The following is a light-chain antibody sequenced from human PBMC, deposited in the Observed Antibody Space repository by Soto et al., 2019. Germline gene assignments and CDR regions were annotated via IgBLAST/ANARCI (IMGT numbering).Light chain of an antibody. CDR2: GNS. CDR3: AAWDDSLSGVV. J-gene: IGLJ3*02. Sequence: QSALTQPPSASGSPGQSVTISCTGTSSDVGGYNYVSWYQQLPGTAPKLLMHGNSQRPSGVPDRFSGSKSGTSASLAISGLRTEDEADYYCAAWDDSLSGVVFGGGTKLTVL. V-gene: IGLV1-47*02. CDR1: SSDVGGYNY.